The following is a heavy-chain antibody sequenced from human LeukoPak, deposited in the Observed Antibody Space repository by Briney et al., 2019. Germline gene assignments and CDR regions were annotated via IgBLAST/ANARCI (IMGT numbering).Heavy chain of an antibody. CDR1: GFTFSIYS. CDR2: ITSSSNYI. CDR3: ARDRGYFDN. J-gene: IGHJ4*02. Sequence: GGSLRLSCAASGFTFSIYSMNWVRQAPGKGLEWLSSITSSSNYIYYADSVKGRFTISRDNVQNPLYLQMNSPRAEDTAMYYCARDRGYFDNWGQGTLVTVSS. V-gene: IGHV3-21*01.